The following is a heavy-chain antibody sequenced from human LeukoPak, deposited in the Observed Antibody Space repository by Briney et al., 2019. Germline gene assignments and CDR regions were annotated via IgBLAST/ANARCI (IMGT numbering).Heavy chain of an antibody. CDR3: ARDFPLRF. CDR1: GFTFSSYW. CDR2: IKEDGSEK. J-gene: IGHJ4*02. Sequence: GGSLRLSCAASGFTFSSYWMNWVRQAPGKGLEWVANIKEDGSEKNYVDSVKGRFTISRDNAKNSLYLQMSSLRAEDTAVYYCARDFPLRFWGQGTLVTVSS. V-gene: IGHV3-7*05.